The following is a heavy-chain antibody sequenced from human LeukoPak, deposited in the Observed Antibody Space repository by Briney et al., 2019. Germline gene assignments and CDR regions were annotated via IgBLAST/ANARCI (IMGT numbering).Heavy chain of an antibody. CDR1: GLTFSSYG. J-gene: IGHJ4*02. Sequence: GGSLRLSCAASGLTFSSYGMHWVRQAPGKGLEWVAFIRYDGSNKYYADSVKGRFTISRDNSKNTLYLQMNSLRAEDTAVYYCARSRSSSWYECFDYWGQGTLVTVSS. D-gene: IGHD6-13*01. V-gene: IGHV3-30*02. CDR3: ARSRSSSWYECFDY. CDR2: IRYDGSNK.